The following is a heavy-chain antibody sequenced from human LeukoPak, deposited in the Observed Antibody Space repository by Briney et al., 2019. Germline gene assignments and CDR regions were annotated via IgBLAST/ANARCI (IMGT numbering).Heavy chain of an antibody. CDR3: ARGRYCSSTSCYRSWYYFDY. V-gene: IGHV1-18*01. Sequence: ASVKVSCKASGYTFTSYGISWVRQAPGQGLEWMGWISAYNGNTNYAQKLQGRVTMTTDTSTSTAYMELRSLRSDDTAVYYCARGRYCSSTSCYRSWYYFDYWGQGTLVTVSS. D-gene: IGHD2-2*01. CDR2: ISAYNGNT. J-gene: IGHJ4*02. CDR1: GYTFTSYG.